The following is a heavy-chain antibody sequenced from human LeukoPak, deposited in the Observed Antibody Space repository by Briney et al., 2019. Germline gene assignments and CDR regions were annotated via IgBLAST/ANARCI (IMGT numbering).Heavy chain of an antibody. V-gene: IGHV4-4*08. D-gene: IGHD3-10*02. J-gene: IGHJ4*02. Sequence: KPSETLSLTCTVSGGSISSYYWSWIRQPPGKGLEWIGYIYTSGSTNYNPSLKSRVTISVDTSKNQFSLKLSSVTAADTAVYYCARDPFVRGVWLELPNWGQGTLVTVSS. CDR3: ARDPFVRGVWLELPN. CDR2: IYTSGST. CDR1: GGSISSYY.